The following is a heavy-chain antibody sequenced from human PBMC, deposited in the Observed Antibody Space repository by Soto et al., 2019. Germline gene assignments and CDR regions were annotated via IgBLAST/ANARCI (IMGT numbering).Heavy chain of an antibody. Sequence: EVQLVESGGVVVQPGGSLRLSCAASGFTFDDYTMHWVRQAPGKGLERVSLISWDGGSTYYADSVKGRFTISRDNSKNSLYLQMNSLRTEDTALYYCAKGAIRHLVVITPLDYWGQGTLVTVSS. CDR2: ISWDGGST. V-gene: IGHV3-43*01. CDR1: GFTFDDYT. D-gene: IGHD3-22*01. CDR3: AKGAIRHLVVITPLDY. J-gene: IGHJ4*02.